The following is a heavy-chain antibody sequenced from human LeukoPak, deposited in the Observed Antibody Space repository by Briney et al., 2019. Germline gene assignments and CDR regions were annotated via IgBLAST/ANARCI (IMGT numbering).Heavy chain of an antibody. D-gene: IGHD6-13*01. Sequence: VASVKVSCKASGYTFTSYGISWVRQAPGQGLEWMGWISAYNGNTKNAQKFQGRVTMTTDTSTSTAYMELRSLRSDDTPVYYCARTSSTWYGGVGDYWGQGTLVTVSS. J-gene: IGHJ4*02. CDR3: ARTSSTWYGGVGDY. V-gene: IGHV1-18*01. CDR2: ISAYNGNT. CDR1: GYTFTSYG.